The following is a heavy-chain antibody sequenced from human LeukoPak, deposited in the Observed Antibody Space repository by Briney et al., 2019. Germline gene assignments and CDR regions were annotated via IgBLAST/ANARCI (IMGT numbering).Heavy chain of an antibody. D-gene: IGHD5-12*01. Sequence: ASVKVSCKASGYTFTGYYMHWVRQAPGQGLEWMGWINPNSGGTNYAQKFQGRVTMTRDTSISTAYMELSRLRSDDTAVYYCARAFGEVATIMKVFDYWGQGTLVTVSS. V-gene: IGHV1-2*02. CDR1: GYTFTGYY. CDR3: ARAFGEVATIMKVFDY. J-gene: IGHJ4*02. CDR2: INPNSGGT.